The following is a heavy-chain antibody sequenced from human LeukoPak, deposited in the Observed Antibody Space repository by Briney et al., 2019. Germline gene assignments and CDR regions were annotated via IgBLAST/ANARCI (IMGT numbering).Heavy chain of an antibody. CDR3: VRGKRGYDILTGYSQYSYFDP. Sequence: PSETLSLTCAVSGGSISSDTFSWNWIRQPAGRGLEWIGRIYTSGTTNYNPSLKSRVTISLDTSKNQFSLKLNSVTAADTAVYYCVRGKRGYDILTGYSQYSYFDPWGQGTLVTVSS. CDR1: GGSISSDTFS. D-gene: IGHD3-9*01. CDR2: IYTSGTT. V-gene: IGHV4-61*02. J-gene: IGHJ5*02.